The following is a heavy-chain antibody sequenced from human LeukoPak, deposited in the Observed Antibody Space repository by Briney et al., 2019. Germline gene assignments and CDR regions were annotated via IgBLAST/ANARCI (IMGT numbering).Heavy chain of an antibody. CDR1: GGSISSYY. Sequence: SETLSLTCTVSGGSISSYYWSWIRQPPGKGLEWIGYIYYSGSTSYNPSLKSRVTISVDTSKNHFYLKLTSVTAADTAVYFCARDKSTIDSRIGYFDLWGRGTLVTVSS. J-gene: IGHJ2*01. CDR3: ARDKSTIDSRIGYFDL. V-gene: IGHV4-59*12. CDR2: IYYSGST. D-gene: IGHD3-9*01.